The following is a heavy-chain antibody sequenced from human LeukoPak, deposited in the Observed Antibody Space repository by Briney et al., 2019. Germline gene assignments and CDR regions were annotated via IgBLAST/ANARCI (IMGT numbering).Heavy chain of an antibody. Sequence: SETLSLTCTASGGSISSYHWSWIRQPPGKGLEWIGYIYYSGSTNYNPSLKSRVTISVDTSKNQFSLKLTSVTAADTAVYYCARGVPEYYDFWSGYFYYFDYWGQGTLVTVSS. CDR2: IYYSGST. J-gene: IGHJ4*02. D-gene: IGHD3-3*01. CDR1: GGSISSYH. V-gene: IGHV4-59*01. CDR3: ARGVPEYYDFWSGYFYYFDY.